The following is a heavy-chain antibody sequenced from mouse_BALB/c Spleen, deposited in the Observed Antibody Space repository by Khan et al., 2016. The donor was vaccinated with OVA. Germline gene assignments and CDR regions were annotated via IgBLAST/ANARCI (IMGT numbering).Heavy chain of an antibody. CDR3: AKDRGYYAVDY. CDR1: GFSLTSYG. CDR2: IWGDGNT. Sequence: VQLVESGPGLVAPSQSLSITCTVSGFSLTSYGVSWVRKPPGKGLEWLGVIWGDGNTNFHSALRSRLSISKDNSKSQVFLKLNSLQTDDTATYYCAKDRGYYAVDYWGQGTSVTVSS. V-gene: IGHV2-3*01. J-gene: IGHJ4*01.